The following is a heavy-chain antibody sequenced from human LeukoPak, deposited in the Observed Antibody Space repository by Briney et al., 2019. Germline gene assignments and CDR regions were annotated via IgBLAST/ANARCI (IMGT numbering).Heavy chain of an antibody. D-gene: IGHD2-2*01. CDR1: GYTFTGYY. J-gene: IGHJ4*02. V-gene: IGHV1-2*02. Sequence: ASVKVSCKASGYTFTGYYMHWVRQAPGQGLEWMGWINPNSGGTNYAQRFQGRVTMTRGTSISTAYMELSRLRSDDTAVYYCARDPPYRYCSSTSCFQPPDYWGQGTLVTVSS. CDR2: INPNSGGT. CDR3: ARDPPYRYCSSTSCFQPPDY.